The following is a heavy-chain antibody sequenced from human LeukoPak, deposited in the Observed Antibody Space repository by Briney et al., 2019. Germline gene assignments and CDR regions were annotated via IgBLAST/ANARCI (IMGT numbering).Heavy chain of an antibody. CDR3: AGGSYRYSDY. Sequence: PGGSLRLSCAASGFTFSSYGMHWVRQAPGKGLEWVAFIRYDGSNKYYADSVKGRFTISRDNSKNTLYLQMNSLRAEDMAVYYCAGGSYRYSDYWGQGTLVTVSS. CDR1: GFTFSSYG. CDR2: IRYDGSNK. D-gene: IGHD3-16*02. V-gene: IGHV3-30*02. J-gene: IGHJ4*02.